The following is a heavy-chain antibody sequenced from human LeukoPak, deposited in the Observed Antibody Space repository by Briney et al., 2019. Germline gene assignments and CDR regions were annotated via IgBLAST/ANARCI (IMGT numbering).Heavy chain of an antibody. CDR3: AREGGSSGWYYFDY. D-gene: IGHD6-19*01. J-gene: IGHJ4*02. V-gene: IGHV1-2*02. Sequence: ASVKVSCKASGYTFTGYYMHWVRQAPGQGLEWMGWINPNSGGTNYAQKFQGRVTMTRDTSISTAYMELSRLRSDDTVVSYCAREGGSSGWYYFDYWGQGTLVTVSS. CDR1: GYTFTGYY. CDR2: INPNSGGT.